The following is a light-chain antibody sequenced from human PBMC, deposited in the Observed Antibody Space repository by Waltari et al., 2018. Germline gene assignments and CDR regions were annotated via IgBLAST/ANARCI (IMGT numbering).Light chain of an antibody. J-gene: IGKJ2*01. V-gene: IGKV1-39*01. CDR1: QTVSSY. CDR3: QQYSNYYT. CDR2: STS. Sequence: DIQMTQSPSSLSASVGDRVTITCRASQTVSSYLNWYQQKPGKAPKLLIYSTSSLQSGVPSRFSGSGAGTDFTLTISSLRPDDSATYYCQQYSNYYTFGQGTKLEIK.